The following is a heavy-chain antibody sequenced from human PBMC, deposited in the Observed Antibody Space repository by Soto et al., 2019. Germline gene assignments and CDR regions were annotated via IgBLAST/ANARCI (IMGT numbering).Heavy chain of an antibody. D-gene: IGHD3-10*01. CDR3: ARVWFGELV. CDR2: IGVGGGDR. V-gene: IGHV3-23*01. J-gene: IGHJ4*02. CDR1: GFTFSSYA. Sequence: EVQLLESGGGLVQPGGSLRLSCAASGFTFSSYAMSWVRQAPGKGLEWVSIIGVGGGDRYYPESVKGRFTISRDNSRDTQHLEMNSLRDEDTAVYYCARVWFGELVWGQGTLVTVSS.